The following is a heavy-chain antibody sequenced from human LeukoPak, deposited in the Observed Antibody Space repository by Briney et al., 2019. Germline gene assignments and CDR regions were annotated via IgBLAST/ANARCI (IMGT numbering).Heavy chain of an antibody. D-gene: IGHD3-22*01. CDR1: GFTFSSYW. Sequence: GGSLRLSCAASGFTFSSYWTHWVRQAPGKGLMWVSHINTDGSSTSYADSVKGRFTISRDNAKNTLNLQMNSLRAEDTAVYHCARGTYETSGYYYGPFDYWGQGTLVTVSS. CDR2: INTDGSST. J-gene: IGHJ4*02. V-gene: IGHV3-74*01. CDR3: ARGTYETSGYYYGPFDY.